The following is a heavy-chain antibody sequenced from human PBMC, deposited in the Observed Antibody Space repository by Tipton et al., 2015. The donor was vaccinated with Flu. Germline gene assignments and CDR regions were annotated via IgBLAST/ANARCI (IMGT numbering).Heavy chain of an antibody. CDR2: IYNTGLT. CDR1: GASVNIENSY. J-gene: IGHJ5*02. CDR3: ARGNWNSNYDNWFDP. Sequence: LSLTCTVSGASVNIENSYWVWIRKSLGRGLEWIGTIYNTGLTNYNPSLKSRVTVSLDMSKDQFSLNVSLVTAADTATYFCARGNWNSNYDNWFDPWGQGTPVTVSS. D-gene: IGHD1-1*01. V-gene: IGHV4-39*07.